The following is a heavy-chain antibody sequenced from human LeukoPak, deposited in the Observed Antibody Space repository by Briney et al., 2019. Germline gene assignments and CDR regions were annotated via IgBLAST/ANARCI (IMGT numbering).Heavy chain of an antibody. J-gene: IGHJ4*02. D-gene: IGHD5-18*01. V-gene: IGHV4-30-4*01. Sequence: SLTLSLTCTVSGGSISSGDYYWSWIRQPPGKGLEWIGYIYYSGSTYYNPSLKSRVTISVDTSKNQFSLKLSSVTAADTAVYYCARDAGYSYGPNDSWGQGTLVTVSS. CDR1: GGSISSGDYY. CDR3: ARDAGYSYGPNDS. CDR2: IYYSGST.